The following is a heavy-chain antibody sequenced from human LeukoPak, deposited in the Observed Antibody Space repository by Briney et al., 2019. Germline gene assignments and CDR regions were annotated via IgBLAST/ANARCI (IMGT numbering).Heavy chain of an antibody. V-gene: IGHV3-74*01. CDR1: GFTFSTYW. D-gene: IGHD4-17*01. CDR2: ISSDGSST. CDR3: ARDYGEGGYYFDY. Sequence: GGSLRLPCAASGFTFSTYWMHWVRQAPGKGLVWLSRISSDGSSTNYADSVKGRFTISRDNAKNTLYLQMNSLRAEDTAVYYCARDYGEGGYYFDYWGQGTLVTVSS. J-gene: IGHJ4*02.